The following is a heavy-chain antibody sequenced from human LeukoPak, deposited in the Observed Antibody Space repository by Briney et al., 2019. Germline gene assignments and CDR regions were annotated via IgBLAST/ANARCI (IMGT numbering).Heavy chain of an antibody. CDR1: GFTFSSYA. Sequence: GGSLRLSCAASGFTFSSYAMSWVRQAPGKGLEWVSAISGSGGSTYCADSVKGRFTISRDNSENTLYLQMNSLRAEDTAVYYCAKVGDYVWGSYRLVAFDYWGQGTLVTVSS. D-gene: IGHD3-16*02. CDR2: ISGSGGST. J-gene: IGHJ4*02. V-gene: IGHV3-23*01. CDR3: AKVGDYVWGSYRLVAFDY.